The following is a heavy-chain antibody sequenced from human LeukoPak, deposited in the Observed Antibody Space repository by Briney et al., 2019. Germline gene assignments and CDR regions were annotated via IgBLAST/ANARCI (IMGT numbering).Heavy chain of an antibody. J-gene: IGHJ4*02. CDR1: GFTFSSYS. Sequence: GGSLRLSCAASGFTFSSYSMNWVRQAPGKGLEWVSSISSSSSYIYYADSVKGRFTISRDNAKNSLYLQMNSLRAADTAVYYCARGFGSGYWKGYHFDYWGQGTLVTVSS. CDR2: ISSSSSYI. V-gene: IGHV3-21*04. CDR3: ARGFGSGYWKGYHFDY. D-gene: IGHD3-22*01.